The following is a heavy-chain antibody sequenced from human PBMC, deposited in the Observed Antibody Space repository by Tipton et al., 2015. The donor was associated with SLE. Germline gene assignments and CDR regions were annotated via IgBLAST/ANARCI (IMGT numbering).Heavy chain of an antibody. V-gene: IGHV3-11*05. CDR1: GFTFSDYY. CDR3: AKDRVYDSSGYIDY. J-gene: IGHJ4*02. D-gene: IGHD3-22*01. Sequence: GSLRLSCAASGFTFSDYYMSWIRQAPGKGLEWVSYISSSSSYTNYADSVKGRFTISRDNAKNSLYLQMNSLRAEDTALYYCAKDRVYDSSGYIDYWGQGTLVTVSS. CDR2: ISSSSSYT.